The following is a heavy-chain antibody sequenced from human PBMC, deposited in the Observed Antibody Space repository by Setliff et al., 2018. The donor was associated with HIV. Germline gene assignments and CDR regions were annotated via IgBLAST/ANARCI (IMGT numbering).Heavy chain of an antibody. Sequence: PGESLKISCTASGFTFGDYAMNWVRQAPGKGLEWVGFIRSKAYGGTTEYAASVKGRFTISRDDSKSIAYLQMNSLKTEDTAMYYCTRARGAAGTSLYFDYWGQGTLVTVSS. CDR1: GFTFGDYA. CDR2: IRSKAYGGTT. J-gene: IGHJ4*02. V-gene: IGHV3-49*04. D-gene: IGHD6-13*01. CDR3: TRARGAAGTSLYFDY.